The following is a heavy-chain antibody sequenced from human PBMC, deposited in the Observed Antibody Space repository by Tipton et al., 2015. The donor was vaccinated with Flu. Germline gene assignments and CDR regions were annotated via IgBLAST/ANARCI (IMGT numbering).Heavy chain of an antibody. CDR1: GGSISSYY. Sequence: TLSLTCTVSGGSISSYYWSWIRQPPGKGLEWIGYIYHSGSTNYNPSLKRRVTITVDTSKNQFSLKLSSVTAADTAVYYCARQRRHMVRGASGFDPWGQVTLVTVSS. J-gene: IGHJ5*02. CDR3: ARQRRHMVRGASGFDP. D-gene: IGHD3-10*01. V-gene: IGHV4-59*08. CDR2: IYHSGST.